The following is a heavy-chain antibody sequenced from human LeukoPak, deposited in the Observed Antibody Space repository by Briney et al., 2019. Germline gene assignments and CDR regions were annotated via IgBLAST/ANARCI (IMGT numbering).Heavy chain of an antibody. V-gene: IGHV1-2*02. CDR2: INPNSGGT. J-gene: IGHJ4*02. CDR1: GYTFTGYY. D-gene: IGHD2-8*01. CDR3: ARPYCTNSVCYSIPFDY. Sequence: ASVKVSCKASGYTFTGYYMHWVRQAPGQGLEWMGWINPNSGGTNYAQKFQGRVTMTRDTSISTAYMELSRLRSDDTAVYYCARPYCTNSVCYSIPFDYWGQGTLVTVSS.